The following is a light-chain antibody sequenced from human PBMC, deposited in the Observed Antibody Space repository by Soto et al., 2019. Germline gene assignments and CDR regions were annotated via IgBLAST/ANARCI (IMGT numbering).Light chain of an antibody. CDR2: DDN. J-gene: IGLJ2*01. CDR1: SSNIGVNY. V-gene: IGLV1-47*02. CDR3: SAWDDSLSGLV. Sequence: QSVLTQPPSASGTPGQRVTISCSGSSSNIGVNYVYWYQQLPGTAPKLLVFDDNQRPSGVPDRFSDSKSGTSASLAISGLRSEDEADYYCSAWDDSLSGLVFGRGTKLTVL.